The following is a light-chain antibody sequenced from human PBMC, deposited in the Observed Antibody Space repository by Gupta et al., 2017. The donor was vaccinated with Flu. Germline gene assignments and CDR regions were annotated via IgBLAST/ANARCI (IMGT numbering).Light chain of an antibody. Sequence: GTLSLSAGERATLSCRASQSVRSSYLAWYQQKPGQAPRLLIFGASSRATGIPDRFSGSGSGTDFILTISRLEPEDFAVYYCHQDGSSPGTFGQGTKVEIK. J-gene: IGKJ1*01. CDR1: QSVRSSY. V-gene: IGKV3-20*01. CDR2: GAS. CDR3: HQDGSSPGT.